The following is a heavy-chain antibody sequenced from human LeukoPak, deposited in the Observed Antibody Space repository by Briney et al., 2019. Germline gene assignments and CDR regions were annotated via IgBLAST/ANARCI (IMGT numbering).Heavy chain of an antibody. J-gene: IGHJ4*02. V-gene: IGHV3-23*01. CDR1: GFTFSGFG. Sequence: GGSLRLSCRASGFTFSGFGMSWVRQTPGKGLEWVSGITSRSTTYYADSVKGRFTISRDNSKNMVWLQINSPTAEDTATYYCAKDGNWARFEDWGQGTLVTVSS. CDR2: ITSRSTT. CDR3: AKDGNWARFED. D-gene: IGHD7-27*01.